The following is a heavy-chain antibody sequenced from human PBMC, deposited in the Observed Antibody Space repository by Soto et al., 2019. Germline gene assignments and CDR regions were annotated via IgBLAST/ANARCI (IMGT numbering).Heavy chain of an antibody. CDR3: VRDRGAVTGDYLDY. CDR2: ISSSGDKM. Sequence: QVQLVESGGGLVKPGGSLRLSCAASGFSLSDYFMSWIRQAPGKGLEWLSYISSSGDKMSYADSVKGRFTISRDNTKNSLYLQMNSLRAEDTAVYYCVRDRGAVTGDYLDYWGQGNLVTVSS. V-gene: IGHV3-11*01. CDR1: GFSLSDYF. J-gene: IGHJ4*02. D-gene: IGHD6-19*01.